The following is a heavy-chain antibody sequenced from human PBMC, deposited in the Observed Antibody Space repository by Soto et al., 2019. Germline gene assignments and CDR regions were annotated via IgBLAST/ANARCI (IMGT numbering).Heavy chain of an antibody. D-gene: IGHD3-3*01. CDR3: ARDWGDGWECLPLYGMDV. CDR1: GGTFSSYA. J-gene: IGHJ6*02. Sequence: SVKVSCKASGGTFSSYAISWVRQAPGQGLEWMGGIIPIFGTANYAQKFQGRVTITADESTSTAYMELSSLRSEDTAVYYCARDWGDGWECLPLYGMDVWGQGTTVTISS. CDR2: IIPIFGTA. V-gene: IGHV1-69*13.